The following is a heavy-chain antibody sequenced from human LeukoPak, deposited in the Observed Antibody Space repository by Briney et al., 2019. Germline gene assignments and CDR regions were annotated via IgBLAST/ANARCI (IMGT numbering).Heavy chain of an antibody. CDR3: ARDLSYYDSSGYYYGYFDY. V-gene: IGHV3-21*01. D-gene: IGHD3-22*01. Sequence: GGSLRLSCAASGNYWMHWVRQAPGKGLEWVSSISSSSSYIYYADSVKGRFTTSRDNAKNSLYLQMNSLRAEDTAVYYCARDLSYYDSSGYYYGYFDYWGQGTLVTVSS. CDR1: GNYW. CDR2: ISSSSSYI. J-gene: IGHJ4*02.